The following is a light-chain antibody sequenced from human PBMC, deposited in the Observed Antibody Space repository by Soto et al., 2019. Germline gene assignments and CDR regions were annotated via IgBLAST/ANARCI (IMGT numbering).Light chain of an antibody. CDR2: GAS. J-gene: IGKJ3*01. CDR1: HDITNY. CDR3: QYCDYLPL. Sequence: DIQMTQSPSSLSASVGDRVTITCQASHDITNYLNWYQHNPGKAPKLLIYGASNLETGVPSRFSGSGSGKDFTFTISSLQHEDIATYYCQYCDYLPLFGPGTTVDFK. V-gene: IGKV1-33*01.